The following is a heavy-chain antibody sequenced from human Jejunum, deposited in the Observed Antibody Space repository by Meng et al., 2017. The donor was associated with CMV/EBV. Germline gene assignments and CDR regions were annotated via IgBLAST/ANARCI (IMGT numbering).Heavy chain of an antibody. J-gene: IGHJ4*02. V-gene: IGHV3-30-3*01. Sequence: SGFTFKDYPLNWVRQAPGKGLEWVAVISFDGTNIFYGDSVKGRFTISRDNSRNTVYLQMDNLSPEDTAVYYCARGRSQHDSRSTSDYWGQGTLVTVSS. CDR2: ISFDGTNI. D-gene: IGHD3-22*01. CDR3: ARGRSQHDSRSTSDY. CDR1: GFTFKDYP.